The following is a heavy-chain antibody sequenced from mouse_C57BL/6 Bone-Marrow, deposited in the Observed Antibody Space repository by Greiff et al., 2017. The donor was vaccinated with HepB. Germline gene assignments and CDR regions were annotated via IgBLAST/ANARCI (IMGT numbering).Heavy chain of an antibody. CDR1: EYEFPSHD. J-gene: IGHJ4*01. CDR2: INSDGGST. Sequence: EVKLVESGGGLVQPGESLKLSCESNEYEFPSHDMSWVRKTPEKRLELVAAINSDGGSTYYPDTMERRFIISRDNTKKTLYLQMSSLRSEDTALYYCARALYYYGNYAMDYWGQGTSVTVSS. D-gene: IGHD1-1*01. CDR3: ARALYYYGNYAMDY. V-gene: IGHV5-2*01.